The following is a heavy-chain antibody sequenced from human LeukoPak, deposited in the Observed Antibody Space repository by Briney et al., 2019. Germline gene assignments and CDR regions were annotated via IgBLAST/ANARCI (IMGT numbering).Heavy chain of an antibody. CDR1: GGSFSGYY. CDR3: ARREPYWRKTYYFDY. Sequence: PSETLSLTCAVYGGSFSGYYWSWIRQPPGKGLEWIGEINHSGSTNYNPSLKSRVTISVDTSKNQFSLKLSSVTAADTAVYYCARREPYWRKTYYFDYWGQGTLVTVSS. V-gene: IGHV4-34*01. J-gene: IGHJ4*02. CDR2: INHSGST. D-gene: IGHD1-14*01.